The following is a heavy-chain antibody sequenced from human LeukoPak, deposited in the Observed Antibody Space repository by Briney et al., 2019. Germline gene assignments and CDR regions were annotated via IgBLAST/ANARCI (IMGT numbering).Heavy chain of an antibody. CDR1: GGYLSSYY. V-gene: IGHV4-59*01. J-gene: IGHJ4*02. CDR3: ARDRMAKYYYDSSGYQ. CDR2: IYYSGST. D-gene: IGHD3-22*01. Sequence: SETLSLTCTVSGGYLSSYYWNWIRQPPGKGLEWIGYIYYSGSTNYNPSLKSRVTISIDTSKNQFSLKLSSVTAADTAVYYCARDRMAKYYYDSSGYQWGQGTLVTVSS.